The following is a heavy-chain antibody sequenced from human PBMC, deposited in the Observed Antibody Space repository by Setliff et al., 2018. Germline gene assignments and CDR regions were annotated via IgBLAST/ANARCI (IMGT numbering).Heavy chain of an antibody. CDR3: ARMSGFLYMDV. J-gene: IGHJ6*03. CDR2: MYYSGNT. D-gene: IGHD3-3*01. V-gene: IGHV4-39*07. Sequence: SETLSLTCTVSGDSITSSSYYWGWIRQPPGKGLEWIGSMYYSGNTYYNPSLKGRATLSIDASKKQFSLKLTSVTAADTAVYYCARMSGFLYMDVWGKGTTVTVSS. CDR1: GDSITSSSYY.